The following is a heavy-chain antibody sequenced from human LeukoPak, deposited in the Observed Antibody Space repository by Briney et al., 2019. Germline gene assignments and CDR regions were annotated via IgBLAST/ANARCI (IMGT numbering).Heavy chain of an antibody. CDR2: ISVYNGHT. CDR3: ARDRYSGAYSFDY. V-gene: IGHV1-18*01. CDR1: GYTFTSYG. D-gene: IGHD5-12*01. J-gene: IGHJ4*01. Sequence: ASVKVSCRASGYTFTSYGISWVRQGPGQGLEWMGWISVYNGHTKYAQNLQDRVTMTTDTSTSTAYMELRRLTSDDTAAYYCARDRYSGAYSFDYWGHGTLVTVSS.